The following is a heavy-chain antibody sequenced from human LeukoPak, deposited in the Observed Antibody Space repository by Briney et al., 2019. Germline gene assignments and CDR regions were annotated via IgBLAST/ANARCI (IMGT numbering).Heavy chain of an antibody. CDR2: IYYSGST. CDR1: GGSISSYY. Sequence: SETLSLTCTVSGGSISSYYWSWIRQPPGKGLEWIGSIYYSGSTYYNPSLKSRVTISVDTSKNQFSLKLSSVTAADTAVYYCARRWKAAAEIWGQGTLVTVSS. D-gene: IGHD6-13*01. CDR3: ARRWKAAAEI. V-gene: IGHV4-59*05. J-gene: IGHJ4*02.